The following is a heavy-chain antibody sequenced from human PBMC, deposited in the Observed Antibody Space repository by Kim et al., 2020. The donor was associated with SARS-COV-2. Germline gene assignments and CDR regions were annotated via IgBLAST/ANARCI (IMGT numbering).Heavy chain of an antibody. J-gene: IGHJ6*02. Sequence: SVKVSCKASGGTFSSYAISWVRQAPGQGLEWMGGIIPIFGTANYAQKFQGRVTITADESTSTAYMELSSLRSEDTAVYYCASYFITGTTYYYYYGMDVWGQGTTVTVSS. CDR2: IIPIFGTA. V-gene: IGHV1-69*13. D-gene: IGHD1-7*01. CDR3: ASYFITGTTYYYYYGMDV. CDR1: GGTFSSYA.